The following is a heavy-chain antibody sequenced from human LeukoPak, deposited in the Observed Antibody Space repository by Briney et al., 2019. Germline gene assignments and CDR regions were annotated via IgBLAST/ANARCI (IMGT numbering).Heavy chain of an antibody. V-gene: IGHV4-34*01. Sequence: SETLSLTCAVYGGSFSGYCWSWIRQPPGKGLEWIGEINHSGSTNYNPSLKSRVTISVDTSKNQFSLKLSSVTAADTAVYYCARALSDYDFWSGNTYFDYWGQGTLVTVSS. CDR3: ARALSDYDFWSGNTYFDY. D-gene: IGHD3-3*01. J-gene: IGHJ4*02. CDR1: GGSFSGYC. CDR2: INHSGST.